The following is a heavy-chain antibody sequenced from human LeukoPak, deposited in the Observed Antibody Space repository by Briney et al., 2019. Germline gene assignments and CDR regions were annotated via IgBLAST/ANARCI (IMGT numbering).Heavy chain of an antibody. CDR3: ARDYNFGDFDY. CDR2: ISSSSSYV. CDR1: GFTFSSYS. Sequence: PGGSLRLSCAASGFTFSSYSMNWVRQAPGKGLEWVSSISSSSSYVYYADSVKGRFTISRDNAKTSLYLQMNSLRAEDTAVYYCARDYNFGDFDYWGQGTLVTVSS. V-gene: IGHV3-21*01. D-gene: IGHD1-1*01. J-gene: IGHJ4*02.